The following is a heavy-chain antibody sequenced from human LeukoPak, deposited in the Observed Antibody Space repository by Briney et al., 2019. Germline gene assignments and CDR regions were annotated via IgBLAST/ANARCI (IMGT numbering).Heavy chain of an antibody. CDR2: IIPILGIA. J-gene: IGHJ4*02. Sequence: SVKVSCKASGGTFSSYAISWVRQAPGQGLEWMGRIIPILGIANYAQKFQGRVTITADKSTSTAYMELSSLRSEDTAVYYCARDSSSWGLFDYWGQGTLVIVSS. CDR3: ARDSSSWGLFDY. D-gene: IGHD6-13*01. V-gene: IGHV1-69*04. CDR1: GGTFSSYA.